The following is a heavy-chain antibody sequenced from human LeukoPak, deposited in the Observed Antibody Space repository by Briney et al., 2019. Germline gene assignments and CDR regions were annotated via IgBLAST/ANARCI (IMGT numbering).Heavy chain of an antibody. CDR3: ARMGVGADILQGDAFDI. CDR2: FNPEDGET. J-gene: IGHJ3*02. V-gene: IGHV1-24*01. CDR1: GYTLTELS. Sequence: ASVKVSCKVSGYTLTELSMHWVRQAPGKGLEWMGGFNPEDGETIYAEKFQGRVSMTEDTSTDTAYMELSSLRSEDTAVYYCARMGVGADILQGDAFDIWGQGTMVTVSS. D-gene: IGHD1-26*01.